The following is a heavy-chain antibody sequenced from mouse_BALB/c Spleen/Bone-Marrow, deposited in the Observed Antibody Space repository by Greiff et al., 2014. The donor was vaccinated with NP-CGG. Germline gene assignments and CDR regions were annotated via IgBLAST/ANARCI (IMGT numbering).Heavy chain of an antibody. CDR2: TDPANGNT. Sequence: SGAELVKPGASVKLSCTASGFNIKDTYMHWVKQRPEQGLEWIGRTDPANGNTKYDPKFQGKATITADTSSNTAYLQLSSLTSEDTAVYYCARYYYGSSYFDYWGQGTTLTVSS. D-gene: IGHD1-1*01. CDR3: ARYYYGSSYFDY. V-gene: IGHV14-3*02. J-gene: IGHJ2*01. CDR1: GFNIKDTY.